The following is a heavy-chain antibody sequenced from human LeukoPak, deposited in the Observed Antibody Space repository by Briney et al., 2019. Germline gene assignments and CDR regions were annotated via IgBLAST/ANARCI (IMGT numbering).Heavy chain of an antibody. CDR3: ARMSPPFST. Sequence: GGSLRLSCAASGFTFSSYSMNWVRQAPGKGLEWVSYISSSSSTIYYADSVKGRFTISRDNANNSVFLQMNSLRAEDTAVYYCARMSPPFSTWGQGILVTVSS. J-gene: IGHJ5*02. V-gene: IGHV3-48*04. CDR1: GFTFSSYS. CDR2: ISSSSSTI.